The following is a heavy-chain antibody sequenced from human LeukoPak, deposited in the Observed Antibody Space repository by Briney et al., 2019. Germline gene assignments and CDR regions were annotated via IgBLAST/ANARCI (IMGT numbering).Heavy chain of an antibody. V-gene: IGHV3-7*03. D-gene: IGHD3-22*01. CDR2: IKQDGTEK. Sequence: GGSLRLSCAASGFTFTTYWLGWVRQPPGKGLEWVANIKQDGTEKYYVDSVKGRFTISRDNAKNSLYLQMNSLRAEDTALYYCAKDMDDSSGYYYFDYWGQGTLVTVSS. CDR3: AKDMDDSSGYYYFDY. CDR1: GFTFTTYW. J-gene: IGHJ4*02.